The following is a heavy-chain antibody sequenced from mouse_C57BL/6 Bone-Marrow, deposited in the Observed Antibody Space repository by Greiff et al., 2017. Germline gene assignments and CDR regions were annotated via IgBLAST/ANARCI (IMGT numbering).Heavy chain of an antibody. V-gene: IGHV1-18*01. CDR1: GYTFTDYN. J-gene: IGHJ3*01. CDR3: ASRSYGTSLAY. D-gene: IGHD1-1*01. Sequence: EVKLQESGPELVKPGASVKIPCKASGYTFTDYNMDWVKQSHGKSLEWIGDINPNNGGTIYNQKFKGKATLTVDKSSSTAYMERRSLTSEDTAVYYCASRSYGTSLAYWGQGTLVTVSA. CDR2: INPNNGGT.